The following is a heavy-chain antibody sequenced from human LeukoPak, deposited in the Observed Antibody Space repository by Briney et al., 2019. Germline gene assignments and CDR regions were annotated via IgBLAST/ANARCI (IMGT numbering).Heavy chain of an antibody. CDR2: INHSGST. V-gene: IGHV4-34*01. D-gene: IGHD1-26*01. Sequence: PSETLSLTCAVYGGSFSGYYWSWIRQPPGKGLEWIGEINHSGSTNYNPSLKSRVTISVDTSKNQFPLKLSSVTAADTAVYYCARGRSSGSHFDYWGQGTLVTVSS. CDR1: GGSFSGYY. J-gene: IGHJ4*02. CDR3: ARGRSSGSHFDY.